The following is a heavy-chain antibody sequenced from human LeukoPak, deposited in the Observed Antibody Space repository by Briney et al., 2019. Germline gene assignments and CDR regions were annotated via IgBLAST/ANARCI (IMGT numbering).Heavy chain of an antibody. D-gene: IGHD6-13*01. Sequence: ASVKVSCKASGYTFTSYYMHWVRQAPGQGLEWMGIINPSGGSTRYAQKFQGRVTMTRDTSTSTVYMELSSLRSEDTAVYYCAISQSIATAGFDYWGQGTLVTVSS. CDR2: INPSGGST. V-gene: IGHV1-46*01. J-gene: IGHJ4*02. CDR3: AISQSIATAGFDY. CDR1: GYTFTSYY.